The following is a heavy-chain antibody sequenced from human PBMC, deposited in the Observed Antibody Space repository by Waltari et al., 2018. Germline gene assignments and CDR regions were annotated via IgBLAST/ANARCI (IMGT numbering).Heavy chain of an antibody. CDR1: GVTFRNSG. V-gene: IGHV3-33*08. CDR3: ATSRGGSYYSDY. CDR2: IWYDGSNK. J-gene: IGHJ4*02. D-gene: IGHD3-16*01. Sequence: QVQLVESGGGVVQPGRSLRLSCAVSGVTFRNSGMHWVRQAPGKGLEWVAIIWYDGSNKYYSDSVRGRFTISRDNSKNTLYLQMNSLRSDDTAIYYCATSRGGSYYSDYWGQGTLVTVSS.